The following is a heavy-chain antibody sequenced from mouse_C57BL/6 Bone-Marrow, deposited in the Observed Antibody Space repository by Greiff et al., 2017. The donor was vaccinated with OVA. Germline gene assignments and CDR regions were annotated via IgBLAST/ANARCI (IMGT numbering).Heavy chain of an antibody. V-gene: IGHV5-4*01. CDR1: GFTFSSYA. J-gene: IGHJ2*01. Sequence: EVQLVESGGGLVKPGGSLKLSCAASGFTFSSYAMSWVRQTPEKRLEWVATISDGGSYTYYPDTVKGRFTISRDNAKNNLYLQMSHLKSEDTAMYYCAREGLLPYWGQGTTLTVSS. CDR2: ISDGGSYT. CDR3: AREGLLPY. D-gene: IGHD2-3*01.